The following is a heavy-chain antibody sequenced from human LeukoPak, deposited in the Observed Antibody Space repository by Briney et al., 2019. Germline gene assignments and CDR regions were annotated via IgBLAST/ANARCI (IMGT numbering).Heavy chain of an antibody. V-gene: IGHV1-2*02. D-gene: IGHD6-19*01. CDR3: ARDTGYSSGWSPPDY. J-gene: IGHJ4*02. CDR1: GYTFTGYY. Sequence: ASVKVSCKASGYTFTGYYMHWVRQAPGQGLEWMGWINPNSGGTNCAQKFQGRVTMTRDTSISTAYMELSRLRSDDTAVYYCARDTGYSSGWSPPDYWGQGTLVTVSS. CDR2: INPNSGGT.